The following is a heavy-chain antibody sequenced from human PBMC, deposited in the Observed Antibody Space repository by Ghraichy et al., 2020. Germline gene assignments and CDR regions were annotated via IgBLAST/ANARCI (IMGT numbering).Heavy chain of an antibody. V-gene: IGHV3-48*02. CDR2: ITSTSRFI. J-gene: IGHJ6*02. CDR1: GFTFSGYN. D-gene: IGHD2-15*01. CDR3: ARASKVVRFYFYDALDV. Sequence: GESLNISCVGSGFTFSGYNMNWVRQAPGGRLEWVSYITSTSRFISYADSVKGRFTVSRDNAQSSLYLEMKSLSDEDTAVYYCARASKVVRFYFYDALDVWGQGSTVTVS.